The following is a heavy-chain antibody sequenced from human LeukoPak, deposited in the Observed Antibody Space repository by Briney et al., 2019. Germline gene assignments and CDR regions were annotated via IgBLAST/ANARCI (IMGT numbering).Heavy chain of an antibody. Sequence: TGGSLRLFCAASGFTFSSYWMSWVRQAPGKGLEWVSYISSSSSTIYYADSVKGLFNISRDNAKNSLYLQMNSLRAEDTAVYYCARDWVSGPWGQGTLVTVSS. J-gene: IGHJ4*02. CDR3: ARDWVSGP. V-gene: IGHV3-48*01. CDR2: ISSSSSTI. CDR1: GFTFSSYW. D-gene: IGHD3-16*01.